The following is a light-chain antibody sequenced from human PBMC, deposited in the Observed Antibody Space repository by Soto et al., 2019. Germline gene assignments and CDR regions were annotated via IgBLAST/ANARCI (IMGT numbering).Light chain of an antibody. CDR3: HQLGYSPRT. V-gene: IGKV3-20*01. CDR1: QTVNSDY. J-gene: IGKJ1*01. CDR2: ATS. Sequence: EIVLTQSPGTLSLSQGETATLSCRASQTVNSDYLAWFQQRPGQAPRLLIFATSRRATDIPDRISGRGSGTDFTLAIRRLEPEDFVVYYCHQLGYSPRTFCQGTKVK.